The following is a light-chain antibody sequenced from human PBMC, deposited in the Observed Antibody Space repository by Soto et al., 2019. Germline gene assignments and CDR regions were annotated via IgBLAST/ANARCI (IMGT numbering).Light chain of an antibody. Sequence: EIVLTQSPATLSLSPGERATLSCRASQSISSYLAWYQQKPGQAPRLLLYDVSNRDPGITARFSGSGSGTDFTLTISILEPEDFAVYYCQQRSNWPPFTFGPGTKVDIK. CDR2: DVS. CDR3: QQRSNWPPFT. J-gene: IGKJ3*01. V-gene: IGKV3-11*01. CDR1: QSISSY.